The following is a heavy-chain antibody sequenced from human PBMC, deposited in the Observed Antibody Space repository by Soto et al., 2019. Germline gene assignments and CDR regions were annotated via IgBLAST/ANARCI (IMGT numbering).Heavy chain of an antibody. J-gene: IGHJ3*01. Sequence: EVQLLESGGGLVQPGGSLRLSCAASGFTFSSYAMSWVRQAPGKGLEWVSGISGSGGSTYYADSVKGRFTISRDNSKNTLYLQRNSLRAEDTAVYYCAKATVYDFWSGTYSESAFDVWGQGTMVTDSS. CDR2: ISGSGGST. CDR3: AKATVYDFWSGTYSESAFDV. V-gene: IGHV3-23*01. CDR1: GFTFSSYA. D-gene: IGHD3-3*01.